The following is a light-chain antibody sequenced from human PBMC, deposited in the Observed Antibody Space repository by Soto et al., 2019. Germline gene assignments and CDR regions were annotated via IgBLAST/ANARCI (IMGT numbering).Light chain of an antibody. CDR3: QQYNTYPVT. CDR2: KAS. CDR1: ESINSW. Sequence: DVQMTQSPSTLSASVGDRVTITCRTSESINSWLAWYQQKPGKAPKLLISKASSLESGVPSRFSGSGSGTDFTLTISSLQPDDFATYYCQQYNTYPVTFGQGTKVEVK. J-gene: IGKJ1*01. V-gene: IGKV1-5*03.